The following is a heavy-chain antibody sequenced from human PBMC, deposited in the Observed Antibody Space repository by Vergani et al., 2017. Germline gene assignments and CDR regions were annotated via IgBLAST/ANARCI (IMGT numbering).Heavy chain of an antibody. J-gene: IGHJ6*03. Sequence: QVQLQQWGGGLLKPSETLSLTCVVNGGSFTSYHWTWIRQSPGEGLEWVGDIDHTGRPYYNPSLKSRLTMSVDKSRNQFSLTLNSVTATDTAIYFCARVNTETNGHLYYYYYMDVWGQGTAVNVS. CDR3: ARVNTETNGHLYYYYYMDV. V-gene: IGHV4-34*01. CDR2: IDHTGRP. CDR1: GGSFTSYH. D-gene: IGHD4-11*01.